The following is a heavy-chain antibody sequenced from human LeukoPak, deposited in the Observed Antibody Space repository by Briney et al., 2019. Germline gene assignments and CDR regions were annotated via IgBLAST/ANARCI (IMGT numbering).Heavy chain of an antibody. D-gene: IGHD6-19*01. CDR1: GFTFTGYA. CDR3: AKVHQQWLAGFDY. J-gene: IGHJ4*02. Sequence: GGSLRLSCAASGFTFTGYAMTWVRQAPRKGLEWVSAISGSGGGTYYADPVKGRFTISRDNSKNTLYLQMNSLRAEDTAVYYCAKVHQQWLAGFDYWGQGTLVTVSS. V-gene: IGHV3-23*01. CDR2: ISGSGGGT.